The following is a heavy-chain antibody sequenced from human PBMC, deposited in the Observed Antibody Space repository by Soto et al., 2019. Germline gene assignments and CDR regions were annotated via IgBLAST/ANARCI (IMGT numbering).Heavy chain of an antibody. J-gene: IGHJ4*02. CDR1: GYTFTSYA. Sequence: QVQLVRSGAEVKKPGASVKVSCKTSGYTFTSYAVHWARQAPGQRLEWMGWINAGNGNTEYSQKFQGRVTFTRDTSASTAHMELSSLRCEDTAVYYCVAVDYGDYWGQGTLVTVSS. D-gene: IGHD6-19*01. V-gene: IGHV1-3*01. CDR2: INAGNGNT. CDR3: VAVDYGDY.